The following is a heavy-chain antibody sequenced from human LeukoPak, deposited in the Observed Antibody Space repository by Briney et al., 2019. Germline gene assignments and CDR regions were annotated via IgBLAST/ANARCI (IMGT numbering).Heavy chain of an antibody. CDR1: GYSISSGYY. CDR2: IYHSGST. Sequence: SETLSLTCAVSGYSISSGYYWGWIRQPPGEGLEWIGSIYHSGSTYYNPSLKSRVTISVDTSKNQFSLKLSSVTAADTAVYYCARQPDGSGSYYRPQMFDYWSQGTLVTVSS. V-gene: IGHV4-38-2*01. J-gene: IGHJ4*02. D-gene: IGHD3-10*01. CDR3: ARQPDGSGSYYRPQMFDY.